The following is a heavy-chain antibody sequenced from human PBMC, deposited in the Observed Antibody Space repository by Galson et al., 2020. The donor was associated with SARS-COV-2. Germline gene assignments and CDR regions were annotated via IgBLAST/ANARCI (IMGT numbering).Heavy chain of an antibody. V-gene: IGHV3-11*01. CDR3: ARDREANKVLNVPY. J-gene: IGHJ4*02. Sequence: GESLKISCAASGFTFSDYDMNWLRQAPGKGLELVSYISSAGTTTYYADSVKGRFAISRDNANNSLYLQLSSLRVEDTAVYFCARDREANKVLNVPYWGQGTLVTVSS. CDR1: GFTFSDYD. D-gene: IGHD1-26*01. CDR2: ISSAGTTT.